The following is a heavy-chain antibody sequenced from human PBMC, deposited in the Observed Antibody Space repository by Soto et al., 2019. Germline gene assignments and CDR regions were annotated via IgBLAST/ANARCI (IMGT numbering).Heavy chain of an antibody. CDR3: AREGMTTYGSYYYYMDV. V-gene: IGHV1-18*01. Sequence: ASVKVSCKASGYTFTSYGISWVRQAPGQRLEKMGWISAYNGNTNYAQKLQGRVTMTTDSSTSTAYMELRSLRSDDTAVYYCAREGMTTYGSYYYYMDVWGKGTTVTVSS. J-gene: IGHJ6*03. D-gene: IGHD3-16*01. CDR2: ISAYNGNT. CDR1: GYTFTSYG.